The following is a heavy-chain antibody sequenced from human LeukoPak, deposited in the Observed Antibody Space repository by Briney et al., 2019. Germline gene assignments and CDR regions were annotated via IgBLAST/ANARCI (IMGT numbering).Heavy chain of an antibody. CDR1: GFTLSINY. D-gene: IGHD6-19*01. CDR2: ISGGDTT. V-gene: IGHV3-66*01. Sequence: PGGSLRLSCAASGFTLSINYMSWVRQAPGKGLEWVSLISGGDTTYYADSVKGRFTVSRDTSKNTVYLQMNSLRAEDTAVYYCARGEAYSSGWYPPSHFDYWGQGNMVTVSS. CDR3: ARGEAYSSGWYPPSHFDY. J-gene: IGHJ4*02.